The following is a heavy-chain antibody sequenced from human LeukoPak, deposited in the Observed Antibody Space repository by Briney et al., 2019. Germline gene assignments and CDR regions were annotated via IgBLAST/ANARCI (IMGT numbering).Heavy chain of an antibody. J-gene: IGHJ4*02. CDR2: IIPIFGTA. CDR3: ARKPAVADPYYFDY. D-gene: IGHD6-19*01. Sequence: SVKVSCKASGGTFSSYAISWVRQAPGQGLEWMGGIIPIFGTADYAPKFQGRVTITADESTSTGYMELSSLRSYDTAVYYCARKPAVADPYYFDYWGQGTLDTVSS. V-gene: IGHV1-69*13. CDR1: GGTFSSYA.